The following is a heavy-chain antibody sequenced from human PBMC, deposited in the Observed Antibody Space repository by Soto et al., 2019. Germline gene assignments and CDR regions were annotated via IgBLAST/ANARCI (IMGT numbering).Heavy chain of an antibody. V-gene: IGHV4-39*01. J-gene: IGHJ3*02. Sequence: SETLSLTCTVSGCSISSSSYYWGWVRQPPGKGLEWIGSIYYSASTYYNPSLKSRVTISVDTSKNQFSLKLSSVTAADTAVYYCARLLPAPIWEQHNHDAFDIWGQGTMVTVSS. CDR3: ARLLPAPIWEQHNHDAFDI. CDR2: IYYSAST. CDR1: GCSISSSSYY. D-gene: IGHD1-26*01.